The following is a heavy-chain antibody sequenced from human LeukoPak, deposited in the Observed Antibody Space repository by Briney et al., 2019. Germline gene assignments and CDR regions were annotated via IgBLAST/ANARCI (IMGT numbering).Heavy chain of an antibody. D-gene: IGHD3-3*01. V-gene: IGHV3-7*01. CDR2: IKQDGSEK. Sequence: PGGSLRLSCAASGFTFSSYWMSWVRQAPGKGLEWVANIKQDGSEKYYVDSVKGRFTISRDNAKNSLYLQMNSLRAEDTAVYYCAREGPYYDFWSGYYYYYYYMDVWGKGTTVTVSS. CDR1: GFTFSSYW. CDR3: AREGPYYDFWSGYYYYYYYMDV. J-gene: IGHJ6*03.